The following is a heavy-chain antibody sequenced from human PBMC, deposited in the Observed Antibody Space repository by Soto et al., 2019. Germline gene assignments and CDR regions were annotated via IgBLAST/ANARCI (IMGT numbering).Heavy chain of an antibody. Sequence: QVQLVQSGTEVKKPGASVKVSCKASGYTFNNYGFSWVRQAPGQGLEWVGWIGTHNGDTTYAQSFQGRVTMTIDTSTTTSYMALTSLTFDDTAVYFCARDWRGAEGFDPWGQGTLVIVSS. J-gene: IGHJ5*02. CDR3: ARDWRGAEGFDP. CDR1: GYTFNNYG. CDR2: IGTHNGDT. V-gene: IGHV1-18*01. D-gene: IGHD3-10*01.